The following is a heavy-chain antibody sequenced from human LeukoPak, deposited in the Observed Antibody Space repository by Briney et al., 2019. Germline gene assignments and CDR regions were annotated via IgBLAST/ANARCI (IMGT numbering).Heavy chain of an antibody. V-gene: IGHV3-48*04. D-gene: IGHD3-10*01. CDR3: ARDWRPYYYGSGSYNWFDP. CDR1: RFTFSSYV. Sequence: PGGSLRLSRVASRFTFSSYVMNWARPAPGKGLEWVSYICSSGSIIYYSDSVMGRFSISRDNAKNSLYLQMNGLRAEETAVYYCARDWRPYYYGSGSYNWFDPWGQGTLVTVSS. J-gene: IGHJ5*02. CDR2: ICSSGSII.